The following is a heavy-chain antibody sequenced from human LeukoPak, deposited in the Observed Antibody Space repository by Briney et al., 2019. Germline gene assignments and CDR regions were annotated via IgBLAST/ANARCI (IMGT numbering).Heavy chain of an antibody. J-gene: IGHJ1*01. CDR3: AKHIYGVVSIQQ. Sequence: GGSLRLSCAVSGFTVSSNYMSWVRQAPVKGLEWVSVIYSGGSTYYADSVKGRFTISRDNSKNTLYLQMNSLRAEDTAVYYCAKHIYGVVSIQQWGQGTLVTVSS. CDR1: GFTVSSNY. CDR2: IYSGGST. D-gene: IGHD3-3*01. V-gene: IGHV3-66*04.